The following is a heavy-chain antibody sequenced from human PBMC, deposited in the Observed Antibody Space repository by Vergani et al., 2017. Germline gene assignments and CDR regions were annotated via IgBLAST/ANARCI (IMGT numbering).Heavy chain of an antibody. CDR3: ARDVPNYDILTGYYLTDAFDI. Sequence: QVQLVQSGAEVKKPGSSVKVSCKASGGTFSSYAISWVRQAPGQGLEWMGGIIPIFGTANYAQKFQGRVTITADESTSTAYMELSSLGSEDTAVYYCARDVPNYDILTGYYLTDAFDIWGQGTMVTVSS. CDR1: GGTFSSYA. V-gene: IGHV1-69*12. J-gene: IGHJ3*02. CDR2: IIPIFGTA. D-gene: IGHD3-9*01.